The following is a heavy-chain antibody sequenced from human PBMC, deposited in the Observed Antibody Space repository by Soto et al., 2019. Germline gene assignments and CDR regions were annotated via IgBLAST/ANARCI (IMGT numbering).Heavy chain of an antibody. V-gene: IGHV4-59*01. J-gene: IGHJ4*02. Sequence: ETLSLTCTVSGGSISSYYWSWIRQPPGKGLEWIGYIYYSGSTNYNPSLKSRVTISVDTSKNQFSLKLSSVTAADTAVYYCARENFYGDYDWGQGTLVTVSS. CDR2: IYYSGST. CDR3: ARENFYGDYD. CDR1: GGSISSYY. D-gene: IGHD4-17*01.